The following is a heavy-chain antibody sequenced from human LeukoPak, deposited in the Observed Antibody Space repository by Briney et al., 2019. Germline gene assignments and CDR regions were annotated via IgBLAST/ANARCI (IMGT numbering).Heavy chain of an antibody. J-gene: IGHJ3*02. Sequence: SGPTLVNTTQGLTLTCTFSGFSLSTSGVGVGWICQTPGKALEWLALIYWDDDKRYSPSLKSRLTITKDTSKNQVVLTMTNMDPVDTATYYCAQRHGRSWPSDDAFDISGQGTMVTVSS. D-gene: IGHD6-13*01. V-gene: IGHV2-5*02. CDR3: AQRHGRSWPSDDAFDI. CDR1: GFSLSTSGVG. CDR2: IYWDDDK.